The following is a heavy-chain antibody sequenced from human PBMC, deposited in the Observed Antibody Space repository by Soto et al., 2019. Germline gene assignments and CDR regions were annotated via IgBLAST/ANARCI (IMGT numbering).Heavy chain of an antibody. V-gene: IGHV3-33*01. J-gene: IGHJ4*02. CDR1: GFTFSSYG. CDR3: ARDGGGAALLVLDY. CDR2: IWYDGSNK. Sequence: QVQLVESGGGVVQPGRSLRLSCAASGFTFSSYGMHWVRQAPGKGLEWVAVIWYDGSNKYYADSVKGRFTISRDNSKNTLYLQMNSLRAEATAVYYCARDGGGAALLVLDYWGQGTLVTVSS. D-gene: IGHD6-6*01.